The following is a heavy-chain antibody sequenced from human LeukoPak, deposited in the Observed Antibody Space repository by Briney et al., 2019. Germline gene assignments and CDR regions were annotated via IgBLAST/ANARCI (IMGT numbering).Heavy chain of an antibody. CDR3: ASEYSSSWYYMDV. Sequence: VSVKVSCKASGYTFTGYYMHWVRQAPGQGLEWMGWINPNSGGTNYAQKFQGRVTMTRDTSISTAYMELSRLRSDDTAVYYCASEYSSSWYYMDVWGKGTTVTVSS. CDR1: GYTFTGYY. J-gene: IGHJ6*03. V-gene: IGHV1-2*02. D-gene: IGHD6-6*01. CDR2: INPNSGGT.